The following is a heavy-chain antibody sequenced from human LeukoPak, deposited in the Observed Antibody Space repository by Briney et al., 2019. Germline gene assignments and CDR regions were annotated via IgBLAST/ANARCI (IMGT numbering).Heavy chain of an antibody. J-gene: IGHJ3*02. CDR3: ARVVGSKDGYNHDAFDI. D-gene: IGHD5-24*01. Sequence: ASVKVSCKASGGTFSSYAISWVRQAPGQGLEWMGWINPNSGGTNYAQKFQGRVTMTRDTSISTAYMELSRLRSDDTAVYYCARVVGSKDGYNHDAFDIWGQGTMVTVSS. CDR2: INPNSGGT. CDR1: GGTFSSYA. V-gene: IGHV1-2*02.